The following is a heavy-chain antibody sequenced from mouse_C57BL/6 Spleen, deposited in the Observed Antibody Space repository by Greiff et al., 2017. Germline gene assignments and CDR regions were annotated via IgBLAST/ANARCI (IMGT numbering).Heavy chain of an antibody. CDR3: TTSGDSTCFDY. CDR1: GFNIKDYY. Sequence: VQLQQSGAELVRPGASVKLSCTASGFNIKDYYMHWVKQRPEQGLEWIGSIAPEDGDTEYDPKFPGKATMTADTSSNTAYLQLSSLTSEDTAVYYCTTSGDSTCFDYWGQGTTLTVSS. D-gene: IGHD2-5*01. J-gene: IGHJ2*01. CDR2: IAPEDGDT. V-gene: IGHV14-1*01.